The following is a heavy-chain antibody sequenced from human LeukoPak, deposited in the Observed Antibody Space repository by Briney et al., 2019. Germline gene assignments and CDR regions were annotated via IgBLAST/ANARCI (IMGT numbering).Heavy chain of an antibody. J-gene: IGHJ4*02. D-gene: IGHD2-21*01. CDR1: GFNFSDSR. V-gene: IGHV3-7*04. CDR3: VRGDWYFES. Sequence: PGGSLRLSCATSGFNFSDSRMTWVRQAPGKGLQWVANINRDGTEKHFLDSVEGRFTISRDNAKKSLYLQMSSRRPQDTAVYFCVRGDWYFESWGQGTLVTVSS. CDR2: INRDGTEK.